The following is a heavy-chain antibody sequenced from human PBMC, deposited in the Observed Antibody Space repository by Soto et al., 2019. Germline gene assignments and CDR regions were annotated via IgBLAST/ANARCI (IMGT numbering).Heavy chain of an antibody. V-gene: IGHV4-39*01. J-gene: IGHJ5*02. D-gene: IGHD3-22*01. Sequence: LSLTCSVSGDSISNSRFYWAWIRQPPGEGLEWIGSIYHTGNAYYNPSLKNRVTISVDTSKNQFSLKLTSVTAADAALYYCARDFFDSSDYTTNWFDPWGQGTLVTVSS. CDR3: ARDFFDSSDYTTNWFDP. CDR2: IYHTGNA. CDR1: GDSISNSRFY.